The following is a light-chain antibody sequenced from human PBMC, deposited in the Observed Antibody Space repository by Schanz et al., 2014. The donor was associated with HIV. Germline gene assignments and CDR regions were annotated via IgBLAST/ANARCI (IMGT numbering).Light chain of an antibody. CDR3: QQYGSSGWT. V-gene: IGKV3-15*01. CDR2: GAS. CDR1: QSVSSN. Sequence: EIVMTQSPATLSVSPGERATLSCRASQSVSSNFAWYQQKPGQAPRLLIYGASTRATGIPARFSGSGSGTEFTLTISRLEPEDFAVYYCQQYGSSGWTFGQGTKVEIK. J-gene: IGKJ1*01.